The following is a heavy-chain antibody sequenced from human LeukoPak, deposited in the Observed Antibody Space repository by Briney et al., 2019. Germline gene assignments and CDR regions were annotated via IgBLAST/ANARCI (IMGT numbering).Heavy chain of an antibody. CDR2: IDAKSGGT. J-gene: IGHJ4*02. CDR3: ARWRGYSSGWSGPFDD. CDR1: GGTFSSYA. D-gene: IGHD6-13*01. Sequence: ASVKVSCKASGGTFSSYAISWVRQAPGQGLEWMGWIDAKSGGTKYAQRFQGRVAMTRDTSINTGYMELRSLTSDDTAVYYCARWRGYSSGWSGPFDDWGQGTLVTVSS. V-gene: IGHV1-2*02.